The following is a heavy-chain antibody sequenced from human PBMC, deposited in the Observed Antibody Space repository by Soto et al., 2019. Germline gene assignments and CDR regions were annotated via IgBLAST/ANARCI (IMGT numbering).Heavy chain of an antibody. CDR3: AKDAGQWRYYGMDV. V-gene: IGHV3-30*18. CDR1: GFTFSSYV. Sequence: QVQLVESGGGLVQPGRSLRLSCAASGFTFSSYVMHWVRQAPGKGLEWVALTSYDGSNKYYGDSVKGRFTISRDNSRNTLYLQMNSLSADDTAVYYCAKDAGQWRYYGMDVWGQGTTVTVSS. CDR2: TSYDGSNK. D-gene: IGHD6-19*01. J-gene: IGHJ6*02.